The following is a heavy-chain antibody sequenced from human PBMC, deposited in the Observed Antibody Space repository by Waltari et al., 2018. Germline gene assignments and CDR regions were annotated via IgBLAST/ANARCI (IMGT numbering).Heavy chain of an antibody. D-gene: IGHD3-10*01. CDR1: GFTFSSYG. CDR3: ARSRAQGAFFDY. J-gene: IGHJ4*02. CDR2: IWYDGSNK. Sequence: QVQLVESGGGVVQPGRSLRLSCAASGFTFSSYGMHWVRQAPGKGLEWVAVIWYDGSNKYYADSVKGRFTISRDNSKNTLYLQMNSLRAEDTAVYYCARSRAQGAFFDYWGQGTLVTVSS. V-gene: IGHV3-33*01.